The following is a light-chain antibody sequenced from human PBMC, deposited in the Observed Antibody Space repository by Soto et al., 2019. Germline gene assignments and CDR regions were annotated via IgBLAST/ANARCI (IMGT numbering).Light chain of an antibody. J-gene: IGKJ2*01. CDR2: GAS. CDR1: QSVSSSY. Sequence: EIVLTQSPGTLSLSPGERATLSCRASQSVSSSYLAWYQQKPGQAPRLLIYGASSRATGIPDRFSGSGSGTDVPLTIGRLEPGDVAVYFCQQDGSSPPDTLGQGTKLEIK. CDR3: QQDGSSPPDT. V-gene: IGKV3-20*01.